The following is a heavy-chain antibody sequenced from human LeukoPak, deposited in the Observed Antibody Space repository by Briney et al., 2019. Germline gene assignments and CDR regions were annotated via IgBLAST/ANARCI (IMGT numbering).Heavy chain of an antibody. Sequence: PSETLSLTCTVSGGSISSSSYYWGWIRQPPGKGLEWIGSIYYSGSTNYNPSLKSRVTISVDTSKNQFSLKLSSVTAADTAVYYCARSHLVVVPAAAIPNWFDPWGQGTLVTVSS. D-gene: IGHD2-2*01. CDR3: ARSHLVVVPAAAIPNWFDP. CDR2: IYYSGST. CDR1: GGSISSSSYY. V-gene: IGHV4-39*07. J-gene: IGHJ5*02.